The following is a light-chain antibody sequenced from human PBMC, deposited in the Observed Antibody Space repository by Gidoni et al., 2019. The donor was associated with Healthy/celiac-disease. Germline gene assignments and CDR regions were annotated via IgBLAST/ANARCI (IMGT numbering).Light chain of an antibody. Sequence: EIVMTQSPATLSVSPGERATHSCRASQSVSRNLAWYQPKPGQAPRLLIYGASTRATGIPARFSGSGSWTAFTLTTISLQSEDFAVYYCQQYHNWPPITFGQGTRLELK. V-gene: IGKV3-15*01. CDR3: QQYHNWPPIT. J-gene: IGKJ5*01. CDR1: QSVSRN. CDR2: GAS.